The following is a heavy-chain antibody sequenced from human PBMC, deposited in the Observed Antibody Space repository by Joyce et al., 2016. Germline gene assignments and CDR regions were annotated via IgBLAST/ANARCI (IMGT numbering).Heavy chain of an antibody. CDR3: ARDLTGSGWYYFDH. CDR2: INTRSCGT. Sequence: VHLVQSGAEVKEPGASVKVSCKASGYTFTGFYVHWVRQAPGQGLEGMGMINTRSCGTTYAQKFQGRVTLTRDTAANTHYMELTSLTSDDTAVFYCARDLTGSGWYYFDHWGQGTLVTVSS. CDR1: GYTFTGFY. V-gene: IGHV1-46*01. J-gene: IGHJ4*02. D-gene: IGHD6-19*01.